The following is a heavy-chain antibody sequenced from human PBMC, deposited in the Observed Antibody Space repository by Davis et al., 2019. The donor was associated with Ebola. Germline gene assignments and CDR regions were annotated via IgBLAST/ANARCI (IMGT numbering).Heavy chain of an antibody. J-gene: IGHJ6*02. Sequence: GESLKISCATSGFTFGGYAMSWVRQAPGKGLEWIALIRSKAYGATTEYAASVRGRFTISRDDSKSIAYLQMNSLKTEDTAVYYCTRDRIDYGDYVMDVWGQGTTVTVSS. CDR3: TRDRIDYGDYVMDV. V-gene: IGHV3-49*04. CDR1: GFTFGGYA. D-gene: IGHD4-17*01. CDR2: IRSKAYGATT.